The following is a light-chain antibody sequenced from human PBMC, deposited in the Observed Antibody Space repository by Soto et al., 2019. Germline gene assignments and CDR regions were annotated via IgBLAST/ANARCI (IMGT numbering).Light chain of an antibody. V-gene: IGKV1-39*01. CDR2: DAA. CDR3: QQTSSAPFT. J-gene: IGKJ3*01. CDR1: QDINTY. Sequence: DIQMTQSPYSLSAAVGDRVTIACRASQDINTYLNWYQQKPGKAPKLLIFDAASLQNGVPSRFRGGGSRTDFTLTITSLQPEDFATYYCQQTSSAPFTFGPGTKVDI.